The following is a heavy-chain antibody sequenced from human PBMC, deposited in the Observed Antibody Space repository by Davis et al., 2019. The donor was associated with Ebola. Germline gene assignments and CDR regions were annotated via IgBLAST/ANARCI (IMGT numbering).Heavy chain of an antibody. J-gene: IGHJ6*02. V-gene: IGHV3-30-3*01. CDR1: GFTFSSYA. Sequence: GGSLRLSCAASGFTFSSYAMHWVRQAPGKGLEWVAVISYDGSNKYYADSVKGRFTISRDNSKNTLYLQMNSLRAEDTAVYYCARGGCSGGSCSIYYYYGMDVWGQGTTVTVSS. CDR3: ARGGCSGGSCSIYYYYGMDV. D-gene: IGHD2-15*01. CDR2: ISYDGSNK.